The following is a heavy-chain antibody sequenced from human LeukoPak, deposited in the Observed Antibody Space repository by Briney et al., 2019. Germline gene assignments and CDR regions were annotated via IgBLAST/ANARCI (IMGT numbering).Heavy chain of an antibody. V-gene: IGHV3-20*04. Sequence: GGSLRLSCAASGFTFDDHGMSWVRQAPGKGLEWVSGINWNGGSTGYADSVKGRCTISRDNAKNSLYLQMNSPRAEDTALYYCARGGSGGNYYYMDVWGKGTTVTVSS. J-gene: IGHJ6*03. CDR1: GFTFDDHG. D-gene: IGHD3-10*01. CDR2: INWNGGST. CDR3: ARGGSGGNYYYMDV.